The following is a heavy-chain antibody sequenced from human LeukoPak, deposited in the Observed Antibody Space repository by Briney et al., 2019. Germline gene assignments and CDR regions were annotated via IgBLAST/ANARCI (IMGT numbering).Heavy chain of an antibody. CDR2: IYYSGST. V-gene: IGHV4-59*12. J-gene: IGHJ4*02. CDR3: ARAKSQRGYTYGPHTYFDY. Sequence: SETLSLTCTVTGGSISSYYWSWIRQPPGKGLEWIGYIYYSGSTYYNPSLKSRVTISVDTSKNQFSLRLSSVTAADTAVYYCARAKSQRGYTYGPHTYFDYWGQGTLVTVSS. D-gene: IGHD5-18*01. CDR1: GGSISSYY.